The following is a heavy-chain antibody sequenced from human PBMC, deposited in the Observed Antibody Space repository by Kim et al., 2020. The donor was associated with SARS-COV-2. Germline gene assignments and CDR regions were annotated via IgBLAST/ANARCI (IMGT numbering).Heavy chain of an antibody. Sequence: GGSLRLSCAASGFTFSSYAMSWVRQAPGKGLEWVSAISGSGGSTYYADSVKGRFTISRDNSKNTLYLQMNSPRAEDTAVYYCAKDCYSSSWYEFATLPHDAFDIWGQGTMVTVSS. CDR1: GFTFSSYA. V-gene: IGHV3-23*01. CDR2: ISGSGGST. J-gene: IGHJ3*02. CDR3: AKDCYSSSWYEFATLPHDAFDI. D-gene: IGHD6-13*01.